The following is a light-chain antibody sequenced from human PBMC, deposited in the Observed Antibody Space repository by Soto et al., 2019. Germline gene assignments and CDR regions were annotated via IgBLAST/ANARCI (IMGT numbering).Light chain of an antibody. Sequence: QSALPQPASVCGSPGQSITISCTGTTSDVGSYDLVSWYQHHPGKVPKLMVYEGTKRPSGVSDRFSVSKSGNTSSLTISGLQAEDEADYYCYPYAGDSLYVFVTGTKLTVL. CDR2: EGT. V-gene: IGLV2-23*01. CDR3: YPYAGDSLYV. J-gene: IGLJ1*01. CDR1: TSDVGSYDL.